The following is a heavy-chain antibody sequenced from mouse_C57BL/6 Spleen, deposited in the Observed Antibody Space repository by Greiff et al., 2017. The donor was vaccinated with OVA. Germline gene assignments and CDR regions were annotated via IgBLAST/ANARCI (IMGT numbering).Heavy chain of an antibody. D-gene: IGHD1-1*01. CDR1: GYTFTTYP. CDR2: FHPYNDDT. Sequence: QVQLQQSGAELVKPGASVKMSCKASGYTFTTYPIEWMKQNHGKSLEWIGNFHPYNDDTKYNEKFKGKATLTVEKSSSTVYLELSRLTSDASAVYYCVITTVGGYAMDYWGQGTSVTVSS. CDR3: VITTVGGYAMDY. V-gene: IGHV1-47*01. J-gene: IGHJ4*01.